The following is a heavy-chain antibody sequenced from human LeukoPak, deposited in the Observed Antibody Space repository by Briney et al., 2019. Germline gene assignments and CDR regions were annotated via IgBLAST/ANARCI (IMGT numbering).Heavy chain of an antibody. CDR3: ASDYGSGSSPLHYFDY. CDR1: GYTFINYA. J-gene: IGHJ4*02. D-gene: IGHD3-10*01. Sequence: ASVKVSCKASGYTFINYAMHWVRQAPGQRLEWMGWINPGNGNTEYSQRFQGRVTITRDTSATTAYMELSSLRSEDTAVYYCASDYGSGSSPLHYFDYWGQGTLVTVSS. V-gene: IGHV1-3*01. CDR2: INPGNGNT.